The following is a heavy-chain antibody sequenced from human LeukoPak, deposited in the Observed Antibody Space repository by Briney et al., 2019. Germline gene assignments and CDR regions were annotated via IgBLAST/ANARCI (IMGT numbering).Heavy chain of an antibody. CDR2: IKEDESAK. D-gene: IGHD3-16*01. Sequence: PGGSLRLSCAASGFTFRSYWMAWVRQAPGKGLEWVANIKEDESAKHQADSVKGRFTISRDNAQNSVYLQMSSLRGEDTAVYYCARDVGGSLNYGGKGTRVTVSS. CDR1: GFTFRSYW. CDR3: ARDVGGSLNY. J-gene: IGHJ4*02. V-gene: IGHV3-7*01.